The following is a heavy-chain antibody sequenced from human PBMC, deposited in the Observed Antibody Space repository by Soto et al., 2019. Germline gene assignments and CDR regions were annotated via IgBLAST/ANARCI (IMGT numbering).Heavy chain of an antibody. CDR3: VRDSSSGFGELLNHYGMDV. D-gene: IGHD3-10*01. Sequence: SETLSLTCTVSGGSISSGGYYWSWIRQHPGKGLEWIGYIYYSGSTYYNPSLKSRVTISVDTSKNQFSLKLSSVTAADTAVYYCVRDSSSGFGELLNHYGMDVWGQGTTVTVAS. CDR2: IYYSGST. V-gene: IGHV4-31*03. CDR1: GGSISSGGYY. J-gene: IGHJ6*02.